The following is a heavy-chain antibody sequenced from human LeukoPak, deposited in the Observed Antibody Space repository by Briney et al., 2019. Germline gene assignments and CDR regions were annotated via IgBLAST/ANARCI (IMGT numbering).Heavy chain of an antibody. J-gene: IGHJ4*02. CDR1: GFTFSSYA. D-gene: IGHD2-2*01. Sequence: GGSLRLSWAASGFTFSSYAMHWVRQAPGKGLEWVAVISYDGSNKYYADSVKGRFTISRDNSKNTLYLQMNSLRAEDTAVYYCALYCSSTSCYSDYWGQGTLVTVSS. V-gene: IGHV3-30*04. CDR3: ALYCSSTSCYSDY. CDR2: ISYDGSNK.